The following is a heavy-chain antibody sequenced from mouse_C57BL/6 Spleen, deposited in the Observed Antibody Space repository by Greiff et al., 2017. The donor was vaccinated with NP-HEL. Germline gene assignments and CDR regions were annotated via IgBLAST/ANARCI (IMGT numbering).Heavy chain of an antibody. Sequence: QVHVKQPGAELVKPGASVKVSCKASGYTFTSYWMHWVKQRPGQGLEWIGRIHPSDSDTNYNQKFKGKATLTVDKSSSTAYMQLSSLTSEDSAVYYCAIGGSSYDYAMDYWGQGTSVTVSS. J-gene: IGHJ4*01. CDR2: IHPSDSDT. V-gene: IGHV1-74*01. CDR1: GYTFTSYW. CDR3: AIGGSSYDYAMDY. D-gene: IGHD1-1*01.